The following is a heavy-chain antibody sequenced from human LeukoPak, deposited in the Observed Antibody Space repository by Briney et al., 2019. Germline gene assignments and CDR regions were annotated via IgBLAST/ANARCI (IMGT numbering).Heavy chain of an antibody. J-gene: IGHJ4*02. CDR1: GGSISSSSYY. CDR2: IYYSGST. Sequence: SETLSLTCTVSGGSISSSSYYWGWIRQPPGKGLEWIGSIYYSGSTYYNPSLKSRVTISVDTSKNQFSLKLSSVTAADTAVYYCARAEPPSAIYFDYWGQGTLVTVSS. D-gene: IGHD1-14*01. CDR3: ARAEPPSAIYFDY. V-gene: IGHV4-39*01.